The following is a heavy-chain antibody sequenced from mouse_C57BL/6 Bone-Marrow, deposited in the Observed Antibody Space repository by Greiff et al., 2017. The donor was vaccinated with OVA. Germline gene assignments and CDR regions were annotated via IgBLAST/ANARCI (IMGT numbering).Heavy chain of an antibody. V-gene: IGHV8-8*01. CDR2: IWWDDDM. CDR3: ARIAVVTTVVAYYFDY. CDR1: GFSLSTFGMG. D-gene: IGHD1-1*01. J-gene: IGHJ2*01. Sequence: QVQLKESGPGILQPSQTLSLTCSFSGFSLSTFGMGVGWIRQPSGKGLEWLAHIWWDDDMYYHPARNNRLTISKYTSNNQLFLKIANVDTADTSTYYCARIAVVTTVVAYYFDYWGQGTTLTVSS.